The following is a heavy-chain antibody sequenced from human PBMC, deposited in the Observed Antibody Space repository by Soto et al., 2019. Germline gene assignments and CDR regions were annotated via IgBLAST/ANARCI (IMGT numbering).Heavy chain of an antibody. J-gene: IGHJ5*02. CDR2: ISAGGGNT. V-gene: IGHV3-23*01. CDR1: GFSFSTYA. D-gene: IGHD2-2*01. CDR3: AKHFEYQLLSWFDP. Sequence: EVQLLESGGGLVQPGGSLRLSCVASGFSFSTYAMSWVRQAPGKGLEWVSGISAGGGNTYYADSVGGRFTISRDNSKHTLYRQISSLRADDTSLYYCAKHFEYQLLSWFDPWGQGTLVTVSS.